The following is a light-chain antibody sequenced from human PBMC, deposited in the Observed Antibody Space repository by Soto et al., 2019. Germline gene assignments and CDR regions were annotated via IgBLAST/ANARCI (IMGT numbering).Light chain of an antibody. CDR3: QHYNNWPWT. V-gene: IGKV3-15*01. CDR1: QSVSSN. Sequence: EIVMTQSPATLSVTPGERATLSCRASQSVSSNLAWYKQKPGQAPRILSYGASTRATAIPASFSGSGSGTEFTLTISSLKSEDFEVYYCQHYNNWPWTFGQGTKVDIK. CDR2: GAS. J-gene: IGKJ1*01.